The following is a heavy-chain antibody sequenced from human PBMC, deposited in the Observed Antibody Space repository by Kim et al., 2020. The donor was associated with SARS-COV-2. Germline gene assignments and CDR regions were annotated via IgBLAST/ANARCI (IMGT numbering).Heavy chain of an antibody. D-gene: IGHD5-12*01. CDR2: GST. Sequence: GSTSYAQKFQDRVAMTRDTATSAVYMELGRLRSEDTAVYYCASGRSGYDFWGQGTLVTVSS. V-gene: IGHV1-46*01. J-gene: IGHJ4*02. CDR3: ASGRSGYDF.